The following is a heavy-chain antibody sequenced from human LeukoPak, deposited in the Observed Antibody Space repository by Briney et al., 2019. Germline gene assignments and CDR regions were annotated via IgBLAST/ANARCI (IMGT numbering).Heavy chain of an antibody. CDR3: AKDIGRFLEWLSLDY. D-gene: IGHD3-3*01. J-gene: IGHJ4*02. CDR1: GFTFDDYA. CDR2: ISGDGGST. V-gene: IGHV3-43*02. Sequence: GGSLRLSCAASGFTFDDYAMHWVRQAPGKGLEWVSLISGDGGSTYYADSVKGRFTISRDNSKNSLYLQMNSLRTEDTALYYCAKDIGRFLEWLSLDYWGQGTPVTVSS.